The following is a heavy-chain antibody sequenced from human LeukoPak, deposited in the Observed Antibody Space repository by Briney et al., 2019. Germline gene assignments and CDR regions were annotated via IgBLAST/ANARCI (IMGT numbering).Heavy chain of an antibody. Sequence: GGSLRLSCTASGFTFGDYAMSWVRQAPGKGLEWVGFIRSKAYGGTTEYAASVKGRFTILRDDSKSIAYLLMNSLKTEDTAVYYCSRVRYSSSWYVGYSCDYWGQGTLVTVSS. D-gene: IGHD6-13*01. CDR1: GFTFGDYA. V-gene: IGHV3-49*04. CDR3: SRVRYSSSWYVGYSCDY. J-gene: IGHJ4*02. CDR2: IRSKAYGGTT.